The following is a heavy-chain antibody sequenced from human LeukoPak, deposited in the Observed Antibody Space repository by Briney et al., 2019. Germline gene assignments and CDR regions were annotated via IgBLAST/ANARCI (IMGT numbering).Heavy chain of an antibody. J-gene: IGHJ4*02. Sequence: PSETLSLTCTVSGGSITDYYWSWIRQPAGKGLEWIGRLYTSGSTKYNPSLKSRVTISLDTSKNQFSLKLSSVTAADTAVYYCARFGGGDIVATIPHYFDYWGQGTLVTVSS. CDR2: LYTSGST. V-gene: IGHV4-4*07. D-gene: IGHD5-12*01. CDR3: ARFGGGDIVATIPHYFDY. CDR1: GGSITDYY.